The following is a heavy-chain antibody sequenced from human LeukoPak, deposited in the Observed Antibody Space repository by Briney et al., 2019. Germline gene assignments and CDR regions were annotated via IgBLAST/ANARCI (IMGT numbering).Heavy chain of an antibody. CDR2: IYHSGTT. D-gene: IGHD4-11*01. Sequence: SETLSLTCTVSGDSMTRGGYYWRWVRQHPGKGLEGIGFIYHSGTTFYNPSLEGRAAISVDTSQNQFSLKLTSVTAADTAVYYCARAVDYRNYFDYWGQGTLVTVSS. CDR3: ARAVDYRNYFDY. J-gene: IGHJ4*02. V-gene: IGHV4-31*03. CDR1: GDSMTRGGYY.